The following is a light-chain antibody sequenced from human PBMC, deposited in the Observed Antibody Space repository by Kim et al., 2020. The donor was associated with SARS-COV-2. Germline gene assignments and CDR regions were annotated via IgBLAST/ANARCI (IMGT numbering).Light chain of an antibody. CDR3: NSRDSSGNHLV. CDR1: SLRSYY. J-gene: IGLJ2*01. Sequence: ALVQTVRITCRGDSLRSYYASWYQQKPGQAPVLVIYGKNNRPSGIPDRFAGSSSGNTASLTIPGAQAEDDADYSCNSRDSSGNHLVFGGGTQLTVL. CDR2: GKN. V-gene: IGLV3-19*01.